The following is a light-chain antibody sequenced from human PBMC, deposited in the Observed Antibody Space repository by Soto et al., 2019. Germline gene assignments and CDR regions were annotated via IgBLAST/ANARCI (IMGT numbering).Light chain of an antibody. Sequence: IVMTQSPATLFVSPGERATLSCRASQSVSSNLAWYQQKPDQAPRLLIYGASTRATGIPARFSGSGSGTEFTLTISSLQSEDFAVYYCQQYNNWPPWTFGQGTKVEIK. CDR1: QSVSSN. CDR3: QQYNNWPPWT. J-gene: IGKJ1*01. V-gene: IGKV3-15*01. CDR2: GAS.